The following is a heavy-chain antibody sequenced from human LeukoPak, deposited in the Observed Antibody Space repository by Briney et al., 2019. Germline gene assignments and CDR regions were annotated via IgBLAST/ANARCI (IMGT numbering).Heavy chain of an antibody. CDR3: AKVPHYYYDSSGYYW. V-gene: IGHV3-23*01. CDR2: ISGSGGST. D-gene: IGHD3-22*01. Sequence: GGSLRLXCAASGFTFSSYAMSWVRQAPGKALEWVSAISGSGGSTYYADSVKGRFTISRDNSKNTLYLQMNSLRAEDTAVYYCAKVPHYYYDSSGYYWGGQGTLVTVSS. J-gene: IGHJ4*02. CDR1: GFTFSSYA.